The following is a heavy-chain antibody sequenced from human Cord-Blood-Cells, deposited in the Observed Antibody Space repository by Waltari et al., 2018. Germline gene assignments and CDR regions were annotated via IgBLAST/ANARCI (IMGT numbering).Heavy chain of an antibody. Sequence: QVQLQQWGAGLLKPSETLSLPCAVYGGSFSGYYWSWIRQPPGKGLEWIGEINHSGSTNYNPSLKSRVTISVDTSKNQFSLKLSSVTAADTAVYYCARGPTIFGVVIMGFDYWGQGTLVTVSS. CDR3: ARGPTIFGVVIMGFDY. J-gene: IGHJ4*02. V-gene: IGHV4-34*01. D-gene: IGHD3-3*01. CDR1: GGSFSGYY. CDR2: INHSGST.